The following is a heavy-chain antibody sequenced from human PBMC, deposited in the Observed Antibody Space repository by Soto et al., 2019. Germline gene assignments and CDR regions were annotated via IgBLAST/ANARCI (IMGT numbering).Heavy chain of an antibody. CDR2: IYYSGST. Sequence: KPSETLSLTYTVSGGSISSSSYYWGWIRQPPGKGLEWIGSIYYSGSTYYNPSLKSRVTISVDTSKNQFSLKLSSVTAADTAVYYCARESPAVAGNNFDYWGQGTLVTVSS. CDR3: ARESPAVAGNNFDY. D-gene: IGHD6-19*01. J-gene: IGHJ4*02. V-gene: IGHV4-39*02. CDR1: GGSISSSSYY.